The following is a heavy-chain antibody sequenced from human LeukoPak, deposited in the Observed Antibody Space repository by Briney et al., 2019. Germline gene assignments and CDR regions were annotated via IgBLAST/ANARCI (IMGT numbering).Heavy chain of an antibody. CDR2: IKQDGSEK. V-gene: IGHV3-7*01. D-gene: IGHD3-22*01. CDR3: AKGGAYYYDSSAPAGDY. J-gene: IGHJ4*02. Sequence: RGGSLRLSCAASGFTFSSYWMSWVRQAPGKGLEWVANIKQDGSEKYYADSVKGRFTISRDNSKNTLYLQMNSLRAEDTAVYYCAKGGAYYYDSSAPAGDYWGQGTLVTVSS. CDR1: GFTFSSYW.